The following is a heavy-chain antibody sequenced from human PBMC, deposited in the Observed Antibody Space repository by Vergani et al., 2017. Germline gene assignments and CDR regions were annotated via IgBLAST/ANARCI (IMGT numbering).Heavy chain of an antibody. J-gene: IGHJ6*02. CDR1: GFTFSSYA. CDR3: TRDDMVVHAAGYQSYGMDV. D-gene: IGHD2-15*01. Sequence: EVQLLESGGGLVQPGGSLRLSCAASGFTFSSYAMSWVRQAPGKGLEWVSAISGSGGSTYYADSVKGRFTISRDNSKNTLYLQMNSLRAEDTAVYYCTRDDMVVHAAGYQSYGMDVWGHGTTVIVSS. CDR2: ISGSGGST. V-gene: IGHV3-23*01.